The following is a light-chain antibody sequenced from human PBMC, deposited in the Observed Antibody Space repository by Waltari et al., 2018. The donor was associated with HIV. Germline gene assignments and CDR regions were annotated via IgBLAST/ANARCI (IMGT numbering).Light chain of an antibody. J-gene: IGLJ3*02. Sequence: QSALTQPASVSGSPGQSITISCTGTSSDVGGYNYVSWYQQYPGKAPQLMIYDVTDRSSGVSSLFSGSKSGNTASLTISGLQAEDEADYYCSSYTSTTAWVFGGGTKVTVL. CDR1: SSDVGGYNY. CDR3: SSYTSTTAWV. CDR2: DVT. V-gene: IGLV2-14*01.